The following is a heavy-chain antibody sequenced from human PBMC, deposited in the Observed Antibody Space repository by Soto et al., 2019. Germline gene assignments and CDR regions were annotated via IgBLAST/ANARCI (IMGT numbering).Heavy chain of an antibody. Sequence: QVQLVQSGAEVKKPGASVKVSCKASGYNFTSYGISWVRQAPGPGLEGMGWISAYNGNTNYAQKLQGRVTMTTDASTSTAYMELRRVGSVDTAVYYCARDGLYDFWSGYPRGWFDPWGQGPLVTVSS. CDR2: ISAYNGNT. J-gene: IGHJ5*02. V-gene: IGHV1-18*04. CDR3: ARDGLYDFWSGYPRGWFDP. CDR1: GYNFTSYG. D-gene: IGHD3-3*01.